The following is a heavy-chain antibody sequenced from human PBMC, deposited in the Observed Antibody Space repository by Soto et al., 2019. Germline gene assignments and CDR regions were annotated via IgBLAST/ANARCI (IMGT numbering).Heavy chain of an antibody. Sequence: QVQLVQSGAEVKKPGSSVKVSCKASGGTFSSYAISWVRQAPGQGLEWMGGIIPSFGTANYAQKFQGRVTITAEESTSTAYMELSSLRSEDTAVYYCARPSIVATLYYYYGMDVWGQGTTVTVSS. J-gene: IGHJ6*02. D-gene: IGHD5-12*01. CDR2: IIPSFGTA. CDR1: GGTFSSYA. CDR3: ARPSIVATLYYYYGMDV. V-gene: IGHV1-69*01.